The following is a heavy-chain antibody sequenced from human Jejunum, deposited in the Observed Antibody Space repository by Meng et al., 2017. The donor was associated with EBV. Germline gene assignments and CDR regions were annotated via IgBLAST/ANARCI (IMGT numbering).Heavy chain of an antibody. CDR1: GFTFSRDW. CDR3: ARDPGDRSGFFPSYFDY. CDR2: INSDGSST. J-gene: IGHJ4*02. D-gene: IGHD3-22*01. V-gene: IGHV3-74*01. Sequence: VQLVESGGGVVQPGGSLRLACAASGFTFSRDWMQWVRQAPGKGLVWVSRINSDGSSTSYADSVKGRFTISRDNAKNTLYLQMNSLRAEDTAVYYCARDPGDRSGFFPSYFDYWDQGILVTVSS.